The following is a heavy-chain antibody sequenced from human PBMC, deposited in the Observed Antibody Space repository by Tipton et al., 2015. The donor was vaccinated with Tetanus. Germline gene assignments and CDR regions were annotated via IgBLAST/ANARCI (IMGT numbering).Heavy chain of an antibody. Sequence: SLRLSCAASGFTFSDYWMHWVRQAPGKGLMWVSRISGDGSSTSYAASVKGRFTISRDNAKNSLYLQMNSLRAEETAMYYCWRGVHSWLDFGYWGQGTLVTVSS. CDR1: GFTFSDYW. D-gene: IGHD2-21*01. CDR2: ISGDGSST. CDR3: WRGVHSWLDFGY. V-gene: IGHV3-74*01. J-gene: IGHJ4*02.